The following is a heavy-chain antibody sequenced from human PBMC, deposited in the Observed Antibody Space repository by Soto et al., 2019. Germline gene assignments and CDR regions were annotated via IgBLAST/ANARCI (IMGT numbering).Heavy chain of an antibody. CDR1: GGSISSSSYY. CDR2: IYYSGST. Sequence: QLQLQESGPGLVKPSETLSLTCTVSGGSISSSSYYWGWIRQPPGKGLEWIGSIYYSGSTYYNPSLKSRVTISVDTSKNQFSLKLSSVTAADTAVYYCATIRFKVVAAAGGDFDYWGQGTLVTVSS. CDR3: ATIRFKVVAAAGGDFDY. D-gene: IGHD6-13*01. J-gene: IGHJ4*02. V-gene: IGHV4-39*01.